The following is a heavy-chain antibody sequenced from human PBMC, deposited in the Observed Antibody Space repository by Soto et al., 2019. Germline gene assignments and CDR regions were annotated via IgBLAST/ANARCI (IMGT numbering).Heavy chain of an antibody. Sequence: QVQLVESGGGVVQPGRSLRLSCAASGLTFSNYGMHWVRQAPGKGLEWVAVISYDGSNKYYADSVKGRFTISRDNSKNTLYLQMNSLGTEDTAIYYCAKRTGVYYGDPYYYYGMDVWGQGTTVTVSS. CDR3: AKRTGVYYGDPYYYYGMDV. CDR2: ISYDGSNK. V-gene: IGHV3-30*18. CDR1: GLTFSNYG. J-gene: IGHJ6*02. D-gene: IGHD4-17*01.